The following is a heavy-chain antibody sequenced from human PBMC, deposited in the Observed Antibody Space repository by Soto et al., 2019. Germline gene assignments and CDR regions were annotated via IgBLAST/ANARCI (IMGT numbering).Heavy chain of an antibody. J-gene: IGHJ6*02. CDR1: GGSVSSGSYY. D-gene: IGHD5-18*01. CDR2: IYYSGST. V-gene: IGHV4-61*01. CDR3: ARERGATAMGVSNDYYYYYGMDV. Sequence: PSETLSLTCTVSGGSVSSGSYYWSWIRQPPGKGLEWIGYIYYSGSTNYNPSLKSRVTISVDTSKNQFSLKLSSVTAADTAVYYCARERGATAMGVSNDYYYYYGMDVWGQGTRVTGSS.